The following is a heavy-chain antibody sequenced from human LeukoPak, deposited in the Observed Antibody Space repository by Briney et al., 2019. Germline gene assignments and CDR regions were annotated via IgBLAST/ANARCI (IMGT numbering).Heavy chain of an antibody. V-gene: IGHV3-9*01. Sequence: PGRALRLSCSTPLLPLLDYALPTVRRTPAKGLERDQGIRWKSGSIGYADSVKGRFTISRDNAKNSLYLQMNSLRAEDTALYYCAKGNIVVVPAAMGGFDPWGQGTLVTVSS. D-gene: IGHD2-2*01. CDR1: LLPLLDYA. J-gene: IGHJ5*02. CDR2: IRWKSGSI. CDR3: AKGNIVVVPAAMGGFDP.